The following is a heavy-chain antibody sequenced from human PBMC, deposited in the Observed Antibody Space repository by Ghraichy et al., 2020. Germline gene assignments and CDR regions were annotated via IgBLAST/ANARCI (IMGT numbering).Heavy chain of an antibody. Sequence: GGSLRLSCAASGFTFSSYGMHWVRQAPGKGLEWVAFIRYDGSNKYYADSVKGRFTISRDNSKNTLYLQMNSLRAEDTAVYYCAKDRCPSGGSCYLMDYWGQGTLVTVSS. V-gene: IGHV3-30*02. CDR2: IRYDGSNK. D-gene: IGHD2-15*01. CDR1: GFTFSSYG. CDR3: AKDRCPSGGSCYLMDY. J-gene: IGHJ4*02.